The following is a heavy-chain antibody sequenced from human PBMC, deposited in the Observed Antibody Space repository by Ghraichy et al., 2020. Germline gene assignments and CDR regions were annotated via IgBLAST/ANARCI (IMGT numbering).Heavy chain of an antibody. J-gene: IGHJ4*02. CDR1: GGSISSYY. CDR3: AGLLLTGYYNVMGSVEFDY. V-gene: IGHV4-59*01. D-gene: IGHD3-9*01. CDR2: IYYSGST. Sequence: SQTLSLTCTVSGGSISSYYWSWIRQPPGKGLEWIGYIYYSGSTNYNPSLKSRVTISVDTSKNQFSLKLSSVTAADTAVYYCAGLLLTGYYNVMGSVEFDYWGQGTLVTVSS.